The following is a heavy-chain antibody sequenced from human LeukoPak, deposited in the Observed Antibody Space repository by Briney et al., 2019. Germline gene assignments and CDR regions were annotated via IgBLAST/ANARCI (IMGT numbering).Heavy chain of an antibody. CDR1: GFTFSGYA. CDR2: ISGSGGST. J-gene: IGHJ4*02. V-gene: IGHV3-23*01. Sequence: PGGSLRLSCAASGFTFSGYAMSWVRQAPGKGLEWVSGISGSGGSTYYADSVKGRFTISRDNSKNTLYLQMNSLRAEDTAVYYCAKDLYMVRGVINPFDYWGQGTLVTVSS. CDR3: AKDLYMVRGVINPFDY. D-gene: IGHD3-10*01.